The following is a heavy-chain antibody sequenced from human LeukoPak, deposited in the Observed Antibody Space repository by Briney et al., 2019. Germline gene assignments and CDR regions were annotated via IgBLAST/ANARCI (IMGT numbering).Heavy chain of an antibody. CDR2: IYHSGST. D-gene: IGHD1-1*01. J-gene: IGHJ4*02. CDR3: ARGRRYGR. Sequence: SETLSLTCAVYGGSFSGYYWSWIRQPPGKGLEWIGSIYHSGSTYYNPSLKSRVTISVDTSKNQFSLKLSSVTAADTAVYYCARGRRYGRWGQGTLVTVSS. CDR1: GGSFSGYY. V-gene: IGHV4-34*01.